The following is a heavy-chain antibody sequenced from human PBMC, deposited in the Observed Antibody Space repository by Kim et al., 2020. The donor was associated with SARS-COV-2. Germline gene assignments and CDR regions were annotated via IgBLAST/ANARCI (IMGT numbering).Heavy chain of an antibody. D-gene: IGHD3-3*01. Sequence: GGSLRLSCAASGFTFSNAWMSWVRQAPGKGLEWVGRIKSKTDGGTTDYAAPVKGRFTISRDDSKNTLYLQMNSLKTEDTAVYYCTTTVGRVLRFLEWPVISDYWGQGTLVTVSS. CDR3: TTTVGRVLRFLEWPVISDY. CDR1: GFTFSNAW. J-gene: IGHJ4*02. V-gene: IGHV3-15*01. CDR2: IKSKTDGGTT.